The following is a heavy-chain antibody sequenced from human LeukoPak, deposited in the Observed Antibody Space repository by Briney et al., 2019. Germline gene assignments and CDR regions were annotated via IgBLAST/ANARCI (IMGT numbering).Heavy chain of an antibody. CDR2: IYYSGST. J-gene: IGHJ4*02. V-gene: IGHV4-59*01. D-gene: IGHD5-18*01. Sequence: PSETLSLTCTVSGGSISSYYWSWIRQPPGKGLEWIGYIYYSGSTNYNPSLKSRVTISVDTSKNQFSLKLSSVTAADTAVYYCARGQVDTAMVQFDYWGQGTLVTVSS. CDR1: GGSISSYY. CDR3: ARGQVDTAMVQFDY.